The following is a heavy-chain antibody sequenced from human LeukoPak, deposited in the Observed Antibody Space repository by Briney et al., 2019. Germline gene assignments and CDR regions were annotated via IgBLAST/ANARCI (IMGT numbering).Heavy chain of an antibody. J-gene: IGHJ6*04. Sequence: GGSLRLSCAASRFTFSSYEMNWVRQAPGKGLEWVSYISSSGRTIYYADSVKGRSTISRDNAKNSLYLQMNSLRAEDTAVYYCAELGITMIGGVWGKGTTVTISS. CDR1: RFTFSSYE. D-gene: IGHD3-10*02. CDR3: AELGITMIGGV. CDR2: ISSSGRTI. V-gene: IGHV3-48*03.